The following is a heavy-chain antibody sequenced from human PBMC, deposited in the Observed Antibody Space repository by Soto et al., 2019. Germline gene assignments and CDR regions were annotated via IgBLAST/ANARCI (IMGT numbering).Heavy chain of an antibody. D-gene: IGHD3-10*01. J-gene: IGHJ6*03. Sequence: EVQLVESGGGLVQPGGSLRLSCAASVFTFSSYWMHWVRQVPGKGLVWVSRLYIDGSRTSYADSVNGRFTISRDNAKNTLYLQMNSLRAEDTAVYYCARGAGGYYYMDVWGKGTTVTVSS. V-gene: IGHV3-74*01. CDR2: LYIDGSRT. CDR3: ARGAGGYYYMDV. CDR1: VFTFSSYW.